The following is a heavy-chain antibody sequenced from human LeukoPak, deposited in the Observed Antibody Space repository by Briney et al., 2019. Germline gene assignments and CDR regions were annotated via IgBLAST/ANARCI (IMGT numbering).Heavy chain of an antibody. CDR1: GGSFSGYY. Sequence: SETLSLTCAVYGGSFSGYYWSWIRQPPGKGLEWIGEINHSGSTNYNPSLKSRVTISVDTSKNQFSLKLSSVTAADTAVYYCARVRYGSGSFDPWGQGTLVTVSS. CDR2: INHSGST. CDR3: ARVRYGSGSFDP. J-gene: IGHJ5*02. D-gene: IGHD3-10*01. V-gene: IGHV4-34*01.